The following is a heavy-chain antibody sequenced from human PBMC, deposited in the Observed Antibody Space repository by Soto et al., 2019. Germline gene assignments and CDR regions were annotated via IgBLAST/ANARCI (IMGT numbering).Heavy chain of an antibody. V-gene: IGHV4-31*03. J-gene: IGHJ4*02. Sequence: SETLSLTCTVSGGSISSGGYYWSWIRQHPGKGLEWIGYIYYSGSTYYNPSLKSRVTISVATSKNQFSLTLSSVTAADTAVYYCARASSGYPYYFDYWGQGTLVTVSS. CDR1: GGSISSGGYY. CDR3: ARASSGYPYYFDY. CDR2: IYYSGST. D-gene: IGHD3-22*01.